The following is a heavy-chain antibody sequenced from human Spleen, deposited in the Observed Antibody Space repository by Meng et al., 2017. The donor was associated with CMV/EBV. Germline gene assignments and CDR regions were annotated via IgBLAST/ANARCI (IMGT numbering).Heavy chain of an antibody. CDR2: ISYDGSNK. J-gene: IGHJ5*02. Sequence: QVGLGEAGGGLVRPGRSRSPSCAASGFTFTSYAMHWVRQAPGKGLEWVAVISYDGSNKYYADSVKGRFTISRDNSKNTLYLQMNSLRAEDTAVYYCARDGVPAAIGWFDPWGQGTLVTVSS. CDR1: GFTFTSYA. V-gene: IGHV3-30-3*01. CDR3: ARDGVPAAIGWFDP. D-gene: IGHD2-2*01.